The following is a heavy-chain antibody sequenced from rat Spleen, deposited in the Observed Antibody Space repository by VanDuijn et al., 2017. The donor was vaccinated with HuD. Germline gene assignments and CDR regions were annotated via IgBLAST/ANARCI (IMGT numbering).Heavy chain of an antibody. V-gene: IGHV3-1*01. CDR1: GYSITSNY. CDR3: ARWTRYFDY. J-gene: IGHJ2*01. CDR2: IKYSGNT. D-gene: IGHD1-4*01. Sequence: VQLQESGPGLVKPSQSLSLTCSVTGYSITSNYWAWIRKFPGNRMEWMGYIKYSGNTGYNPSLRSRISITRDTSKNQFFLQLNSVSTEDTATYYCARWTRYFDYWGQGVMVTVSS.